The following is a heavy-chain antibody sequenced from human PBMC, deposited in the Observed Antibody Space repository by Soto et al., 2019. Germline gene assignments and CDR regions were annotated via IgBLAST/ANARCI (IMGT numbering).Heavy chain of an antibody. D-gene: IGHD3-22*01. CDR1: GFTFSSYW. CDR3: ARDRRDHYDSSDAFDT. Sequence: GGSLRLSCAASGFTFSSYWMSWVRQAPGKGLEWVSSISSSSSYIYYADSVKGRFTISRDNAKNSLYLQMNSLRAEDTAVYYCARDRRDHYDSSDAFDTWGQWTMVTVSS. V-gene: IGHV3-21*01. J-gene: IGHJ3*02. CDR2: ISSSSSYI.